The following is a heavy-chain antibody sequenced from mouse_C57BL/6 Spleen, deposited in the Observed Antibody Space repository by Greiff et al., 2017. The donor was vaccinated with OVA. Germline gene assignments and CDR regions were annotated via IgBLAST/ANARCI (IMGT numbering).Heavy chain of an antibody. CDR3: ARITTVVAPFDY. V-gene: IGHV1-43*01. Sequence: EVQLQQSGPELVKPGASVKISCKASGYSFTGYYMHWVKQSSEKSLEWIGEINPSTGGTSYNQKFKGKATLTVDKSSSTAYMQLKSLTSEDSAVYYCARITTVVAPFDYGGQGTTLTVSS. CDR1: GYSFTGYY. CDR2: INPSTGGT. J-gene: IGHJ2*01. D-gene: IGHD1-1*01.